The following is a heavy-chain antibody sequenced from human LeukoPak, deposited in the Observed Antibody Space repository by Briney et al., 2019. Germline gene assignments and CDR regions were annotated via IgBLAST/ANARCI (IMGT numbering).Heavy chain of an antibody. Sequence: ASVKVSCKVSGYTLTELSMHWVRQAPGKGLEWMGGFDPEDGETIYAQKFQGRVTMTEDTSTDTAYMELSRLRSDDTAVYYCARDQGEGELLWFGESPGDYWGQGTLVTVSS. CDR1: GYTLTELS. D-gene: IGHD3-10*01. CDR3: ARDQGEGELLWFGESPGDY. J-gene: IGHJ4*02. V-gene: IGHV1-24*01. CDR2: FDPEDGET.